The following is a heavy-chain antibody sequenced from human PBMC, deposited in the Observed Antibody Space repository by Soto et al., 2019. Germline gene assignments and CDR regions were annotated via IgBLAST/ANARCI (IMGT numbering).Heavy chain of an antibody. D-gene: IGHD3-22*01. CDR2: IYYSGST. Sequence: SETLSLTCTVSGGSISSSSYYWGWIRQPPGKGLEWIGSIYYSGSTYYNPSLKSRVTISVDTSKNQFSLKLSSVTAADTAVYYCARHETVPHNQYYYDSSGYYYPFTDAFDIWGQGTMVTVSS. CDR1: GGSISSSSYY. V-gene: IGHV4-39*01. CDR3: ARHETVPHNQYYYDSSGYYYPFTDAFDI. J-gene: IGHJ3*02.